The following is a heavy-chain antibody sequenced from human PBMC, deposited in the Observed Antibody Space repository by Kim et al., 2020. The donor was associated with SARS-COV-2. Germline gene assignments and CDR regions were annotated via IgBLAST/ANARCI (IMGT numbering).Heavy chain of an antibody. Sequence: GGSLRLSCTASGFTFSNYAMSWVRQAPGKGLEWVAAIRGSGSDTFYADAVKGRCSITIYKSEYTHTLHMNRNSAETKDAYKYDCRGGVLDWGQGT. J-gene: IGHJ4*02. V-gene: IGHV3-23*01. CDR1: GFTFSNYA. CDR3: DCRGGVLD. D-gene: IGHD3-16*01. CDR2: IRGSGSDT.